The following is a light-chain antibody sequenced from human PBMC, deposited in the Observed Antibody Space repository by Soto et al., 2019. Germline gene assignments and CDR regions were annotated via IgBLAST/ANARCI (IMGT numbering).Light chain of an antibody. J-gene: IGKJ1*01. Sequence: EIVMTQSPATLSVSPGERATLSCRASQSVNSNLVWYQQKPGQAPRLLIYGASTRAPGIPGRFSGSGYGTEFPLTNSSLQSEDFAVYYCQQYNNWLWTCGPGTKVEIK. CDR2: GAS. CDR1: QSVNSN. V-gene: IGKV3-15*01. CDR3: QQYNNWLWT.